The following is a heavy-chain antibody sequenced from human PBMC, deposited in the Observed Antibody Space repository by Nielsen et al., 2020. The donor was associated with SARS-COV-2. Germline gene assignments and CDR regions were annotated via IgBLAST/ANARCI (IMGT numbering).Heavy chain of an antibody. J-gene: IGHJ6*02. D-gene: IGHD4-23*01. V-gene: IGHV4-59*12. CDR2: IYHSGST. CDR1: GGSISSYY. Sequence: SETLSLTCTVSGGSISSYYWSWIRQPPGKGLEWIGYIYHSGSTYYNPSLKSRVTISVDRSKNQFSLKLSSVTAADTAVYYCARGYGGNSRHYYYGMDVWGQGTTVTVSS. CDR3: ARGYGGNSRHYYYGMDV.